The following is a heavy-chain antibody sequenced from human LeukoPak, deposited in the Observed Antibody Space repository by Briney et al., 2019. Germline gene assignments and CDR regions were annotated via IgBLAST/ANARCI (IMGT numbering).Heavy chain of an antibody. J-gene: IGHJ6*03. V-gene: IGHV3-53*01. D-gene: IGHD5-18*01. CDR2: IYSGGST. Sequence: GGSLRLSCAASGFTVSSSYMSWVRQAPGRGLEWVSVIYSGGSTYYADSVKGQFTISRDNSKNTLYLQMNSLRAEDTAVYYCASQRGYSYGYYYYYMDVWGKGTTVTVSS. CDR1: GFTVSSSY. CDR3: ASQRGYSYGYYYYYMDV.